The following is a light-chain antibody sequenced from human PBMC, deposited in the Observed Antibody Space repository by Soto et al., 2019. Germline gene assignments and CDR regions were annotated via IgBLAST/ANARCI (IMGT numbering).Light chain of an antibody. V-gene: IGKV3D-15*01. CDR1: QSIRTS. CDR3: QQYNNWPPIT. Sequence: EVVLTHSPATLSLSPWERATRSCRASQSIRTSLAWYQQKPGQAPRLVIYGASSRPTGIPDRFSGSGSGTEFTLTISSLQSEDFAVYYCQQYNNWPPITFGQGTRLEIK. J-gene: IGKJ5*01. CDR2: GAS.